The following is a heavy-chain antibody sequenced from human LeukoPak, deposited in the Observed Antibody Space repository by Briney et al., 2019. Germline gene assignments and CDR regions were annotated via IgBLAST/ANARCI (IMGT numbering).Heavy chain of an antibody. V-gene: IGHV3-48*01. Sequence: AGSLRLSCAASGFTFSSYTMNWVRQAAGKGLEWVSYISTTSNTIYYADSVKGRFTISRDNAKNSLFLQMNSLRAEDTAVYYCARSSGTYAFFDYWGQGTLVTVSS. J-gene: IGHJ4*02. D-gene: IGHD1-26*01. CDR3: ARSSGTYAFFDY. CDR1: GFTFSSYT. CDR2: ISTTSNTI.